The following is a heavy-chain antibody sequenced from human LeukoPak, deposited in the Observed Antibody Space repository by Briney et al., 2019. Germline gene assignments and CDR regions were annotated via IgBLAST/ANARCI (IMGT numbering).Heavy chain of an antibody. CDR3: ARGGDGGKKGNWFDP. CDR1: GFTFSSYS. Sequence: GGSLRLSCAASGFTFSSYSMNWVRQAPGKGLEWVSSISSSSSYIYYAGSVKGRFTISRDNAKNSLYLQMNSLRAEDTAVYYCARGGDGGKKGNWFDPWGQGTLVTVSS. D-gene: IGHD4-23*01. J-gene: IGHJ5*02. V-gene: IGHV3-21*01. CDR2: ISSSSSYI.